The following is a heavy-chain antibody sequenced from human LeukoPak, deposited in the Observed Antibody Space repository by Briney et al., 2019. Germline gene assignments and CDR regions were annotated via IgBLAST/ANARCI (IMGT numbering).Heavy chain of an antibody. J-gene: IGHJ6*04. V-gene: IGHV3-7*03. CDR1: GFTFSSYW. CDR2: IKQDGSEK. D-gene: IGHD6-13*01. Sequence: PGGSLRPSCAASGFTFSSYWMSWVRQAPGKGLEWVANIKQDGSEKYYVDSVKGRFTISRDNSNNTLFLQMDSLRADDTAIYYCAKDLRRDPAAGIVDVWGKGTTVTVSS. CDR3: AKDLRRDPAAGIVDV.